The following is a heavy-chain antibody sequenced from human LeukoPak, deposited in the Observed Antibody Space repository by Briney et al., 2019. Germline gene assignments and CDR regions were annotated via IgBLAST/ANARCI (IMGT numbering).Heavy chain of an antibody. CDR1: GYTFTSYG. CDR2: MNPNSGNT. Sequence: ASVKVSCKASGYTFTSYGINWVRQATGQGLEWMGWMNPNSGNTGYAQKFQGRVTITRNTSISTAYMELSSLRSEDTAVYYCARVTPTGDDAFDIWGQGTMVTVSS. CDR3: ARVTPTGDDAFDI. D-gene: IGHD7-27*01. V-gene: IGHV1-8*03. J-gene: IGHJ3*02.